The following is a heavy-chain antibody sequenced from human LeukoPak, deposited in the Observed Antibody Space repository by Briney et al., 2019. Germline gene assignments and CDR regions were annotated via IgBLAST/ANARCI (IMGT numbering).Heavy chain of an antibody. J-gene: IGHJ4*02. CDR1: GFTFSSYA. Sequence: GRSLRLSCAASGFTFSSYAMHWVRQAPGKGLEWVAVISYDGSNKYYADSVKGRFTISRDNSKNTLYLQMNSLRAEDTAVYHCAKSWDTVTRGRTYFDYWGQGTLVTASS. CDR3: AKSWDTVTRGRTYFDY. CDR2: ISYDGSNK. D-gene: IGHD4-17*01. V-gene: IGHV3-30-3*02.